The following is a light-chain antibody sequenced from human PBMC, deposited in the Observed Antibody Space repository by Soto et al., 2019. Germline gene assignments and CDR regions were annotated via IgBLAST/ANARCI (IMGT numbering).Light chain of an antibody. CDR3: AAWDDSLNADV. CDR2: SNN. V-gene: IGLV1-44*01. CDR1: NSNIGSNT. Sequence: QSVLTQPPSASGTPGQRVTISCSGSNSNIGSNTVNWYQQLPGTAPKLLIYSNNQRPSGVPDRFSGSKSGTSASLAISGLQSEDEADYYCAAWDDSLNADVFGTGTKLTVL. J-gene: IGLJ1*01.